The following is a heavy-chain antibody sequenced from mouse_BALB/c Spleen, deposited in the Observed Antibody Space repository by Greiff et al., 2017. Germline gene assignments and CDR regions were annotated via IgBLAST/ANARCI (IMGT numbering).Heavy chain of an antibody. Sequence: VQLQQSGTVLARPGASVKMSCKASGYSFTSYWMHWVKQRPGQGLEWIGAIYPGNSDTSYNQKFKGKAKLTAVTSASTTYMELSSLTNEDSAVYYCTLIYYDYDRFAYWGQGTLVTVSA. V-gene: IGHV1-5*01. D-gene: IGHD2-4*01. CDR1: GYSFTSYW. CDR3: TLIYYDYDRFAY. J-gene: IGHJ3*01. CDR2: IYPGNSDT.